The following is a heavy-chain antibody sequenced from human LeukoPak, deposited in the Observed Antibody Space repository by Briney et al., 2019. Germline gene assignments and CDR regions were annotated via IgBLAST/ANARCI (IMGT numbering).Heavy chain of an antibody. CDR2: IYTSGST. V-gene: IGHV4-4*07. CDR3: AREHVDYYDSSGYFDY. CDR1: GGSISSYY. D-gene: IGHD3-22*01. Sequence: SETLSLTCTVSGGSISSYYWSWIRQPAGKGLEWIGRIYTSGSTNYNPSLKSRVTMSVDTSKNQFSLKLSSVTAADTAVYYCAREHVDYYDSSGYFDYWGQGTLVTVSS. J-gene: IGHJ4*02.